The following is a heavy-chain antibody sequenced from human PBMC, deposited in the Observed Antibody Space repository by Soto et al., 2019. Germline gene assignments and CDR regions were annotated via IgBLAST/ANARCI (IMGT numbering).Heavy chain of an antibody. CDR1: GGSISSSSYY. V-gene: IGHV4-39*01. CDR2: IYYSGST. Sequence: SSETLSLTCTVSGGSISSSSYYWGWIRQPPGKGLEWIGSIYYSGSTYYNPSLKSRVTISVDTSKNQFSLKLSSVTAADTAVYYCARHGDDFWSGYYDTGFDYWGQGTLVTVSS. J-gene: IGHJ4*02. D-gene: IGHD3-3*01. CDR3: ARHGDDFWSGYYDTGFDY.